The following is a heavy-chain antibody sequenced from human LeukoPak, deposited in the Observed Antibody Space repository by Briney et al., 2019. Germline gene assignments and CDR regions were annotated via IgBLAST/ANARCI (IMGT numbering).Heavy chain of an antibody. CDR1: GFTFSSYS. CDR2: ISSSSSYI. D-gene: IGHD6-13*01. J-gene: IGHJ4*02. CDR3: ARDSTGSSWYYFDY. V-gene: IGHV3-21*01. Sequence: PGGSLRLSCAASGFTFSSYSMNWVRQAPGKGLEWVSSISSSSSYIYYADSVKGRFTISRDNAKNSLYLQMNSLRAEDTAVYYCARDSTGSSWYYFDYWGQGTLVTVSS.